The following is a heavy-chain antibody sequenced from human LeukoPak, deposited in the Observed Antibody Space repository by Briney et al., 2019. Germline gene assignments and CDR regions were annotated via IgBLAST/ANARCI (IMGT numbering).Heavy chain of an antibody. CDR3: ASDILTGYYNGGEVDY. CDR1: GGSFSGYY. V-gene: IGHV4-34*01. Sequence: SETLSLTCAVYGGSFSGYYCSWIRQPPGKGLEWIGEINHSGSTNYNPSLKSRVTISVDTSKNQFSLKLSSVTAADSAVYYCASDILTGYYNGGEVDYWGQGTLVTVSS. D-gene: IGHD3-9*01. CDR2: INHSGST. J-gene: IGHJ4*02.